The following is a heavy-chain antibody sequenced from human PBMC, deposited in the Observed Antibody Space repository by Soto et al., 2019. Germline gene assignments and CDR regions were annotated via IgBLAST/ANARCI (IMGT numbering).Heavy chain of an antibody. CDR1: GGSILDSTYY. J-gene: IGHJ5*02. CDR3: ARQASGYYYGWFDP. V-gene: IGHV4-39*01. CDR2: IFYSGGT. Sequence: PSETLSLTCTVSGGSILDSTYYWAWIRQPPGKGLEWIGTIFYSGGTFYTPSLKSRVTMSVDTSTNHFSLKLSSVTAADTAVYYCARQASGYYYGWFDPWGQGTLVTVSS. D-gene: IGHD3-22*01.